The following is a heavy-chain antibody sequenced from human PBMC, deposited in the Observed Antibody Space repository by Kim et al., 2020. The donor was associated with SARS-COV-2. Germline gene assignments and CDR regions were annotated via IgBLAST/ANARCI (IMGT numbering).Heavy chain of an antibody. CDR3: ARPSYGSPMDYYYYGMDV. D-gene: IGHD2-8*01. V-gene: IGHV1-69*13. CDR1: GGTFSSYA. CDR2: IIPIFGTA. J-gene: IGHJ6*01. Sequence: SVKVSCNASGGTFSSYAISWVRQAPGQGLEWMGGIIPIFGTANYAQKFQGRVTITADESTSTAYMELSSLRSEDTAVYYCARPSYGSPMDYYYYGMDVW.